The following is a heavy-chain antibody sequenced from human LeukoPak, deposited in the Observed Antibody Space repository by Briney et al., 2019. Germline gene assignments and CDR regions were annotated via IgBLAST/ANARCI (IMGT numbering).Heavy chain of an antibody. CDR3: AKGHSSSPLFFDY. CDR2: ISGGGGST. V-gene: IGHV3-23*01. D-gene: IGHD6-13*01. Sequence: GGSLRLSCAASGFTFSSYAMSWVRQAPGKGLEWVSAISGGGGSTYYADSVKGRFTISRDNSKNTLYLQMNSLRAEDTAVYYCAKGHSSSPLFFDYWGQGTLVTVSS. CDR1: GFTFSSYA. J-gene: IGHJ4*02.